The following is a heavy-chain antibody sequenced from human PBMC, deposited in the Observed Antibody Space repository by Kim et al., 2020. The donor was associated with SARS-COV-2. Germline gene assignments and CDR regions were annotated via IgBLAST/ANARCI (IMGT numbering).Heavy chain of an antibody. CDR1: GGTFSSYA. Sequence: SVKVSCKASGGTFSSYAISWVRQAPGQVLEWMGGIIPIFGTANYAQKFQGRVTITADESTSTAYMELSSLRSEDTAVYYCCNWNPPAFDYWGQGTLVTV. D-gene: IGHD1-1*01. V-gene: IGHV1-69*13. J-gene: IGHJ4*02. CDR2: IIPIFGTA. CDR3: CNWNPPAFDY.